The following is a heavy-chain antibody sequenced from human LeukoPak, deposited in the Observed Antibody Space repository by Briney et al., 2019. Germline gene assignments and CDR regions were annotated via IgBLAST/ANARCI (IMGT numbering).Heavy chain of an antibody. V-gene: IGHV1-18*01. J-gene: IGHJ4*02. Sequence: EASVTVSCKASGYTFISYGISWVRRAPGQGLEWMGWINTYNGNTKYTQSLQGRITLTTDTSTSTAYMDLRSLESDDSAVYYCARDLGYGSGTFYTALFDYWGQGTLVTVSS. CDR1: GYTFISYG. CDR3: ARDLGYGSGTFYTALFDY. CDR2: INTYNGNT. D-gene: IGHD3-10*01.